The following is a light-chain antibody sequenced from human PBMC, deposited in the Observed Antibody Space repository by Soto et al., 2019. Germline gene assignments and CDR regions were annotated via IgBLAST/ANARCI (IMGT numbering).Light chain of an antibody. Sequence: EIVLTQSPGTLSLSPGERATLSCRASQSVSSNDLGWFQQKPCQAPRLLIFGASYRDTGIPDRFSGSGSGTDFTLTISRLEPEDFAMYYCQQYGSSPGTFGQGTKVEVK. CDR3: QQYGSSPGT. CDR1: QSVSSND. J-gene: IGKJ1*01. CDR2: GAS. V-gene: IGKV3-20*01.